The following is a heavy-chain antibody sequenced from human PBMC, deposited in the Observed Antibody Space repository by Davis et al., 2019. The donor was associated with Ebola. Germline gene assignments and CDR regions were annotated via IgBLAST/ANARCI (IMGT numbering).Heavy chain of an antibody. D-gene: IGHD2-2*02. Sequence: ASVKVSCKASGYTFNLYGISWVRQAPGQGLEWMGWISAYNGNTNYAQRFQDRVTMTTDTSTNTDYMEVRGLRSDDTAVYYCARDGSVAAIELDYWGQGTLVTVSS. CDR3: ARDGSVAAIELDY. V-gene: IGHV1-18*01. J-gene: IGHJ4*02. CDR1: GYTFNLYG. CDR2: ISAYNGNT.